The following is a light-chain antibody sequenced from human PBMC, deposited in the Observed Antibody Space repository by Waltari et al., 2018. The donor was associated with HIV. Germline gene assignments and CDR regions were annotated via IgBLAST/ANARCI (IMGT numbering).Light chain of an antibody. CDR1: SSDVGVYNY. CDR3: SSYTSSSTYV. Sequence: QSALTQPASVSGSPGQSITISCTGTSSDVGVYNYVSWYQQTPGKAPKLMIYEVSNRPSGVSNRFSGSKSGNTASLTISGLQAEDEADYYCSSYTSSSTYVFGTGTKVTVL. CDR2: EVS. V-gene: IGLV2-14*01. J-gene: IGLJ1*01.